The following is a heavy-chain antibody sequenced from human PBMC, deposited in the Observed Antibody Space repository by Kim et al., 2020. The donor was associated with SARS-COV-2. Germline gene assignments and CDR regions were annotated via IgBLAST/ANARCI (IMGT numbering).Heavy chain of an antibody. Sequence: SETLSLTCTVSGGSVSSGSYFWSWIRQPPGKGLEWIGYIYYSGNTNSNPSLKSRVTMSIDTSKNQFSLKLRSVTAADTALYYCAGAPNDFWSGYPYYFDYWGQGTLVTVSS. CDR1: GGSVSSGSYF. CDR3: AGAPNDFWSGYPYYFDY. V-gene: IGHV4-61*01. D-gene: IGHD3-3*01. J-gene: IGHJ4*02. CDR2: IYYSGNT.